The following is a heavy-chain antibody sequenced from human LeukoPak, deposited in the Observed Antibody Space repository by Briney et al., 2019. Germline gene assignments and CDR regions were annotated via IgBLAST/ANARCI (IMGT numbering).Heavy chain of an antibody. Sequence: GGSLRLSCAVSGFTFSSYWMSWFRQAPGKGLEWVANINQDGSQKFSVDSMKGRFTISRDNAKNSLSLQMNSLRVEDTAVYYCARDWFDGDYDRFDYWGQGTLVTVSS. CDR3: ARDWFDGDYDRFDY. V-gene: IGHV3-7*03. CDR2: INQDGSQK. CDR1: GFTFSSYW. D-gene: IGHD4-17*01. J-gene: IGHJ4*02.